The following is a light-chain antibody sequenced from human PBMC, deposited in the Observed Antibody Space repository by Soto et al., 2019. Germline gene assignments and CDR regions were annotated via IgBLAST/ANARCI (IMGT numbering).Light chain of an antibody. CDR1: QSISSY. CDR2: GAS. J-gene: IGKJ1*01. V-gene: IGKV1-39*01. Sequence: DIQMTQSPSSLSASVGDTVTITCRASQSISSYLNWYQQKPGKAPNLLIYGASSLQSGVPSRFSGSGSGTDFSLTISSLQPEDFATYYCQQTYSTPWTFGQGTKVEIK. CDR3: QQTYSTPWT.